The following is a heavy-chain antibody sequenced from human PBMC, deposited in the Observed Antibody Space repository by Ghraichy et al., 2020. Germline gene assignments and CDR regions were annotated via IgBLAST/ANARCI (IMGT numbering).Heavy chain of an antibody. V-gene: IGHV3-23*01. CDR2: IGASGGAT. CDR1: GLTFSNYA. Sequence: AGSLRLSCAASGLTFSNYAMTWVRQAPGQGLEWVSGIGASGGATYYADSVKGRFTISRDNSKSTLYLQMNSLRPEDTAIYYCAKAWGYCSGGTCPSYNWFDPWGQGTLVTVSS. D-gene: IGHD2-15*01. CDR3: AKAWGYCSGGTCPSYNWFDP. J-gene: IGHJ5*02.